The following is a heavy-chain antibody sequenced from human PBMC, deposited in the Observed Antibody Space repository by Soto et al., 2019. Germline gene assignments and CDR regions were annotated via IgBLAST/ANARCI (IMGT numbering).Heavy chain of an antibody. CDR3: VKSRGGNNFDFFD. D-gene: IGHD2-15*01. J-gene: IGHJ4*02. CDR1: GFTFSSYA. Sequence: GGSLRLSCSTSGFTFSSYAMHWVRQSPGKGLEYISGVRGNGDPPFYADSVKGRFTISRDNSKNTVYLQMSSLSADDAAVYYCVKSRGGNNFDFFDWGQGTLFTVSS. CDR2: VRGNGDPP. V-gene: IGHV3-64D*06.